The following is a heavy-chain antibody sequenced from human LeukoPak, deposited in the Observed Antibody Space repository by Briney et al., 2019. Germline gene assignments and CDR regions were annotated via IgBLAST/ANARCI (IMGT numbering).Heavy chain of an antibody. V-gene: IGHV3-11*01. D-gene: IGHD3-10*01. J-gene: IGHJ5*02. CDR3: ARTGGAGSPSDT. CDR1: GFIFSDYY. Sequence: GGSLRLSCAASGFIFSDYYMTWIRQAPGKGLEWVSYISSSGSITYYADSVKGRFTISRDNAKNSLYLEMSSLRDDDTAVYFCARTGGAGSPSDTWGQGTLVTVSS. CDR2: ISSSGSIT.